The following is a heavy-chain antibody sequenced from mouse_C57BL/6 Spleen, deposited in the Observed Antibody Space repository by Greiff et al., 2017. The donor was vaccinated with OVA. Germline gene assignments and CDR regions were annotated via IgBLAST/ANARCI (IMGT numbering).Heavy chain of an antibody. D-gene: IGHD1-1*01. CDR3: TYCYGSSYGFAY. J-gene: IGHJ3*01. V-gene: IGHV14-1*01. Sequence: VQLQQSGAELVRPGASVKLSCTASGFTITGYYMHWVKQRPEQGLEWIGRIDPEDGDTDYAPKFQGKATMTADTSSNTAYLQLSRLTTGDTAVYYCTYCYGSSYGFAYWGQGTLVTVSA. CDR1: GFTITGYY. CDR2: IDPEDGDT.